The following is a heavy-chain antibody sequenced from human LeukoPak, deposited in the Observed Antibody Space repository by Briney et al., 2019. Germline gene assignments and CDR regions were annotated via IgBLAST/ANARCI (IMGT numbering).Heavy chain of an antibody. D-gene: IGHD3-16*01. V-gene: IGHV4-59*01. J-gene: IGHJ4*02. CDR2: IHYSGTT. Sequence: SETLSLTCRVSGGSINNYFWAWIRQSPGKGLEWIGYIHYSGTTKYNISLESRVTISLDTSRNQFSLKLTSVTAADTAVYYCARDSRGGGPDFDYWGQGTLVTVSS. CDR1: GGSINNYF. CDR3: ARDSRGGGPDFDY.